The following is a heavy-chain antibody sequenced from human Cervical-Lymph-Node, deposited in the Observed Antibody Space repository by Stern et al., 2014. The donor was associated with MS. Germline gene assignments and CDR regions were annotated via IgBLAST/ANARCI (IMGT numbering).Heavy chain of an antibody. D-gene: IGHD1-26*01. V-gene: IGHV3-21*01. CDR2: INTKSTYI. Sequence: VQLVESGGALVKPGGSLRLSCAASGFTFSSDTMTWVRQAPATGLERVSSINTKSTYIYYADSVQGRFTISSDNAKNSLYLQMSSLRGDDTAVYYCANGSPLHYWGQGTLVTVSS. CDR1: GFTFSSDT. CDR3: ANGSPLHY. J-gene: IGHJ4*02.